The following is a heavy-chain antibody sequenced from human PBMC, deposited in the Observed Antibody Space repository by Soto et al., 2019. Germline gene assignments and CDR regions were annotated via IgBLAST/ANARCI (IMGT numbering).Heavy chain of an antibody. Sequence: SETLSLTCIVSGGSISDHYWSWIRQPPGKGLEWIGYIYYSGSTDYNPPLSSRVTMSVDTSKNQFSLKLSSVTAADTAVYYCARACGSGCRGPLHAFDIWGQGTMVTVSS. J-gene: IGHJ3*02. CDR3: ARACGSGCRGPLHAFDI. CDR1: GGSISDHY. CDR2: IYYSGST. D-gene: IGHD6-19*01. V-gene: IGHV4-59*11.